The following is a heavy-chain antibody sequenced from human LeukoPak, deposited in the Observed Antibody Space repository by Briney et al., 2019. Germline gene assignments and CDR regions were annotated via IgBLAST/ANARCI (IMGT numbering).Heavy chain of an antibody. D-gene: IGHD5-24*01. J-gene: IGHJ4*02. CDR2: IYYSGST. CDR3: ARDRRDGYNSFYYFDY. CDR1: AGSISSSY. V-gene: IGHV4-59*12. Sequence: SETLSLTCTVSAGSISSSYWSWIRQPPGKGLEWIGYIYYSGSTNYNPSLKSRVTMSVDTSKSQFSLKLNSVTAADTAVYYCARDRRDGYNSFYYFDYWGQGTLVTVSS.